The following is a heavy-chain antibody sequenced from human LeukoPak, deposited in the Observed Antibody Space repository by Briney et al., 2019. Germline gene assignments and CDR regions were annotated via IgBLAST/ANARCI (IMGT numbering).Heavy chain of an antibody. J-gene: IGHJ5*02. V-gene: IGHV4-34*01. CDR3: ARDLMITFGGSVDP. CDR2: INHSGST. D-gene: IGHD3-16*01. Sequence: SETLSLTCADYGGSLSGYYWSWIRQPPGKGLEWIGEINHSGSTNYNPSLKSRVTISVDTSKNQFSLKLSSVTAADTAVYYCARDLMITFGGSVDPWGQGTLVTVSS. CDR1: GGSLSGYY.